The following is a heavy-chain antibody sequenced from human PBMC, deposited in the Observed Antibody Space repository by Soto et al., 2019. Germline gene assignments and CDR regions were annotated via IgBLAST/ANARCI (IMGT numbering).Heavy chain of an antibody. CDR3: ARTAVTANYYYYGMDV. D-gene: IGHD2-21*02. Sequence: GASVKVSCTASGYTFTSYAMHWVRQAPGQRLEWMGWINAGNGNTKYSQKFQGRVTITRDTSASTAYMELSSLRSEDTAVYYCARTAVTANYYYYGMDVWGQGTTVTVSS. J-gene: IGHJ6*02. CDR1: GYTFTSYA. CDR2: INAGNGNT. V-gene: IGHV1-3*01.